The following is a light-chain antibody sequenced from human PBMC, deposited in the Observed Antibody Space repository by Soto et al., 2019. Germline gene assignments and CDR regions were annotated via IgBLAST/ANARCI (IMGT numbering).Light chain of an antibody. J-gene: IGLJ3*02. CDR3: QVWDSSSDHWV. CDR1: NIGGRS. V-gene: IGLV3-21*02. Sequence: SYELTQPPSVSVAPGQTARITCGGSNIGGRSVHWYQQKPGQAPILVVYDDRDRPSGIPERFSGSNSGNTATLTISRVEVGDEADCYCQVWDSSSDHWVFGGGTKLTVL. CDR2: DDR.